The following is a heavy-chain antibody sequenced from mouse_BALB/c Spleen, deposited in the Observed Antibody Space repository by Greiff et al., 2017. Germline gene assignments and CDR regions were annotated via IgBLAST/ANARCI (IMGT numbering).Heavy chain of an antibody. CDR2: IWAGGST. D-gene: IGHD3-1*01. V-gene: IGHV2-9*02. J-gene: IGHJ1*01. Sequence: LQESGPGLVAPSQSLSITCTVSGFSLTSYGVHWVRQPPGKGLEWLGVIWAGGSTNYNSALMSRLSISKDNSKSQVFLKMNRLQTDDTAMYYCARDRDPYFDVWGAGTTVTVSS. CDR1: GFSLTSYG. CDR3: ARDRDPYFDV.